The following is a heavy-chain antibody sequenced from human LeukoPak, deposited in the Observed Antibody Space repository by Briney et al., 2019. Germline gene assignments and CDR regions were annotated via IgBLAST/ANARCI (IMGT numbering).Heavy chain of an antibody. D-gene: IGHD2-15*01. V-gene: IGHV1-18*01. CDR1: GYTFTSYG. J-gene: IGHJ4*02. CDR3: ARDYCSGGSCYSDYFDY. CDR2: ISAYNGNT. Sequence: GASVKFSCKASGYTFTSYGISWVRQAPGQGLEWMGWISAYNGNTKYAQKLQGRVTMTTDTSTSTAYMELRSLRSDDTAVYYCARDYCSGGSCYSDYFDYWGQGTLVTVSS.